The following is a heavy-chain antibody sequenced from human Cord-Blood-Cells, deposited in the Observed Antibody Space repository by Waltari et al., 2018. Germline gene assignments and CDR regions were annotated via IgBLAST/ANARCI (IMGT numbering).Heavy chain of an antibody. CDR3: ARGGDTIFGVVIIPHFDY. D-gene: IGHD3-3*01. CDR2: INPNSGGT. Sequence: QVQLVRSGAVVMNPGASVKVSCKPSGYTFTAYYLHRVRQAPAQGLEWMGWINPNSGGTNYAQKFQGRVTMTRDTSISTAYMELSRLRSDDTAVYYCARGGDTIFGVVIIPHFDYWGQGTLVTVSS. J-gene: IGHJ4*02. CDR1: GYTFTAYY. V-gene: IGHV1-2*02.